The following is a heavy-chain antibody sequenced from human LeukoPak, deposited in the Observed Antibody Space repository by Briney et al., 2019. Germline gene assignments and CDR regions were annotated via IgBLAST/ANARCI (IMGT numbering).Heavy chain of an antibody. CDR1: GFTFSSYA. V-gene: IGHV3-23*01. CDR2: ISGSGGST. CDR3: AGGRGWLQSFDY. J-gene: IGHJ4*02. Sequence: PGGSLRLSCAASGFTFSSYAMSWVRQAPGKGLEWVSAISGSGGSTYYADSVKGRFTISRDNSKNTLYLQMNSLRAEDTAVYYCAGGRGWLQSFDYWGQGTLVTVSS. D-gene: IGHD5-24*01.